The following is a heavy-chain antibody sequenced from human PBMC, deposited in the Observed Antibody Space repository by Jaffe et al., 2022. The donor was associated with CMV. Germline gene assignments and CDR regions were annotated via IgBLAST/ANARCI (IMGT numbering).Heavy chain of an antibody. CDR1: GGSISSSTDY. CDR2: IYHSGST. CDR3: ARRDIVVVAATRRFSKWFDP. D-gene: IGHD2-15*01. J-gene: IGHJ5*02. V-gene: IGHV4-39*01. Sequence: QLQLQESGPGLVKPSETLSLTCTVSGGSISSSTDYWGWIRQPPGKGLEWIGSIYHSGSTYYNPSLKSRVTISVDTSKNQFSLRLSSVTAADTAVYYCARRDIVVVAATRRFSKWFDPWGQGALVTVSS.